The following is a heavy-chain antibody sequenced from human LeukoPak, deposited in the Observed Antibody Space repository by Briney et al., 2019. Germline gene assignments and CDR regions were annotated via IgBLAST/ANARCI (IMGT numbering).Heavy chain of an antibody. Sequence: SETLSLTCAVYGGSFSGYYWSWIRQPPGKGLEWIGEINHSGSTNYNPSLKSRVTISVDTSKNQFSLKLSSVTAADTAVYYCARGSQMSSWYWGQGTLVTVSS. CDR3: ARGSQMSSWY. D-gene: IGHD6-13*01. CDR2: INHSGST. CDR1: GGSFSGYY. V-gene: IGHV4-34*01. J-gene: IGHJ4*02.